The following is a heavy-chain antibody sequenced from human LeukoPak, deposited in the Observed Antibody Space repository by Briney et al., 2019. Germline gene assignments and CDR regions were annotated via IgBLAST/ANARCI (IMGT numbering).Heavy chain of an antibody. V-gene: IGHV1-18*01. CDR2: ISAYNGNT. J-gene: IGHJ6*02. CDR3: ARVPSDSSGYYPWPYYYYGMDV. CDR1: GGTFSSYA. Sequence: ASVTVSCTASGGTFSSYAISWVRQAPGQGLEWMGWISAYNGNTNYAQKLQGRVTMTTDTSTSTAYMELRSLRSDDTAVYYCARVPSDSSGYYPWPYYYYGMDVWGQGTTVTVSS. D-gene: IGHD3-22*01.